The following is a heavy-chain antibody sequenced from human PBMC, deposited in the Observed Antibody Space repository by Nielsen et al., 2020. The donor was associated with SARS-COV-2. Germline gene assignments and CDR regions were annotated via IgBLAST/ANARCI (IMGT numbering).Heavy chain of an antibody. V-gene: IGHV4-59*08. CDR2: IYFSGST. CDR3: ARGTRQCGGDCHLDL. D-gene: IGHD2-21*01. J-gene: IGHJ5*02. CDR1: GDSLSTYY. Sequence: SETLSLTCTISGDSLSTYYWSWIRQAPGKGLEWIGYIYFSGSTNYNPSLESRVTILVDTAKNHFSLQLNSVTPEDTAIYYCARGTRQCGGDCHLDLWGQGTLVTVSS.